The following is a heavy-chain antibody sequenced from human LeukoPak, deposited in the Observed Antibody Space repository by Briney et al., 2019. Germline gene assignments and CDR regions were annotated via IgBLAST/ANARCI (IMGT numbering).Heavy chain of an antibody. CDR1: GFTFSSYW. V-gene: IGHV3-74*01. CDR2: INSDESST. D-gene: IGHD3-22*01. Sequence: GGSLRLSCAASGFTFSSYWMHWVRQAPGKGLVWVSRINSDESSTVYADSVKGRFIISRDNAKNTLYLQMNSPRAEDTAVYYCVRATYDSSVWVPNYWGQGTLVTVSS. CDR3: VRATYDSSVWVPNY. J-gene: IGHJ4*02.